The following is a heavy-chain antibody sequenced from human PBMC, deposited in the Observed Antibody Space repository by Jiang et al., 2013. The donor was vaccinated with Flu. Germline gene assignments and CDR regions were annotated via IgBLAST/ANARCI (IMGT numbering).Heavy chain of an antibody. V-gene: IGHV4-39*07. CDR1: GGSINSDSYY. CDR3: ARRWAELNWLTS. J-gene: IGHJ4*02. CDR2: IYYSGTT. D-gene: IGHD1-7*01. Sequence: GSGLVKPSGTLSLICTVSGGSINSDSYYWAWIRQSPGKGLEWIGSIYYSGTTYYNPSLESRVTMTLDTSKNQFSLKLISVTAADTAVYYCARRWAELNWLTSWGQGTLVTV.